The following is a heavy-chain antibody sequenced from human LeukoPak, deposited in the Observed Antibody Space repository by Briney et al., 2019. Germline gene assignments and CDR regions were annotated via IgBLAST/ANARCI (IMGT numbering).Heavy chain of an antibody. J-gene: IGHJ4*02. V-gene: IGHV3-30*02. CDR2: IRYDGTLK. CDR1: GFTFRSFA. Sequence: GGSLRLSCVASGFTFRSFAMHWVRQRPGKGLEWVAFIRYDGTLKFYADSVKGRFTISRDNSNSTLYLQMNSLTIEDTARYYCATIYGPGSYYGLRIDYWGQGTLVTVSS. CDR3: ATIYGPGSYYGLRIDY. D-gene: IGHD3-10*01.